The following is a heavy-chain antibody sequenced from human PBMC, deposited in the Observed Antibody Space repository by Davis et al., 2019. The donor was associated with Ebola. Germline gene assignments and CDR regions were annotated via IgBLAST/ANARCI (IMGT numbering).Heavy chain of an antibody. CDR2: ISYDGSNK. CDR1: GFTFSSYG. Sequence: GESLKISCAASGFTFSSYGMHWVRQAPGKGLEWVAVISYDGSNKYYADSVKGRFTISRDNSKNTPYLQMNSLRAEDTAVYYCAKKSMGIDYWGQGTLVTVSS. J-gene: IGHJ4*02. V-gene: IGHV3-30*18. CDR3: AKKSMGIDY. D-gene: IGHD2/OR15-2a*01.